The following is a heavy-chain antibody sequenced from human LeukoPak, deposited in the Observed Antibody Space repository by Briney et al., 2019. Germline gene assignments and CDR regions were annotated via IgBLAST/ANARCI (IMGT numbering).Heavy chain of an antibody. CDR2: ISYDGSNK. CDR1: GFTFSSYA. V-gene: IGHV3-30-3*01. J-gene: IGHJ3*02. D-gene: IGHD2-15*01. Sequence: PGGSLRLSCAASGFTFSSYAMHWVRQAPGKGLEWVAVISYDGSNKYYADSVKGRFTISRDNSKNTLYLQMNSLRAEDTAVYYCARDAAPDIVVVVAATLVAFDIWGQGTMVTVSS. CDR3: ARDAAPDIVVVVAATLVAFDI.